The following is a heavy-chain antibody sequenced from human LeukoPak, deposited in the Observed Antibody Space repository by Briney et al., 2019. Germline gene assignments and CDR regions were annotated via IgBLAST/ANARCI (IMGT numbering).Heavy chain of an antibody. J-gene: IGHJ4*02. V-gene: IGHV4-59*01. CDR1: GGYISTYY. CDR3: AGRSGGDSTGWDYFDH. CDR2: IYDSGST. Sequence: PSETLSLTCTISGGYISTYYWTWIRLPPGKGLEWIGYIYDSGSTNYNPSLKSRVTISVDTSKNQFSLKLTSVTAADTAVYYCAGRSGGDSTGWDYFDHWGRGTLVTVSS. D-gene: IGHD6-19*01.